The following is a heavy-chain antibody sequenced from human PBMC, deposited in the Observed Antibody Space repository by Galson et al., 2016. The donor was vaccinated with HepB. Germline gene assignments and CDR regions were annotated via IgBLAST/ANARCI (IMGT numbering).Heavy chain of an antibody. Sequence: QSGAEVKKPGESLRISCTGPGYSFTNYWINWVRLMPGKGLEWMGRIDPGDSFTNYSPSFQGHVTISADKSISTAYLQWSSLKASDTAMYYCASLRSGSLTSDSWGQGTLVTVSS. CDR3: ASLRSGSLTSDS. J-gene: IGHJ4*02. D-gene: IGHD1-26*01. CDR1: GYSFTNYW. CDR2: IDPGDSFT. V-gene: IGHV5-10-1*01.